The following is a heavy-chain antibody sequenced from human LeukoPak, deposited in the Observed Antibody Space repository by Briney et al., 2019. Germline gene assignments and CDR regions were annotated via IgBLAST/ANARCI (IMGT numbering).Heavy chain of an antibody. CDR1: GGSISSSSYY. CDR2: IYHSGST. V-gene: IGHV4-39*07. Sequence: SETLSLTCTVSGGSISSSSYYWGWIRQPPGKGLEWIGEIYHSGSTNYNPSLKSRVTISVDKSKNQFSLKLSSVTAADTAVYYCARAHYDYVWGSYRHDAFDIWGQGTMVTVSS. D-gene: IGHD3-16*02. CDR3: ARAHYDYVWGSYRHDAFDI. J-gene: IGHJ3*02.